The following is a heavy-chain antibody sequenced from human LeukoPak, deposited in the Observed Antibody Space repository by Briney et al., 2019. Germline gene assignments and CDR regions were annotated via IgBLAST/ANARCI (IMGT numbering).Heavy chain of an antibody. V-gene: IGHV4-59*01. D-gene: IGHD3-10*01. CDR3: ARYLSSGLDY. J-gene: IGHJ4*02. Sequence: SETLSLTCPVSGCSLSRYYWTWIRQPPGRGLEWVGHIYYTGSTSYHPSLKSRFTLSVDTSKNQLSLKLTSVAAADTAVYYCARYLSSGLDYWGQGTWLTVSS. CDR2: IYYTGST. CDR1: GCSLSRYY.